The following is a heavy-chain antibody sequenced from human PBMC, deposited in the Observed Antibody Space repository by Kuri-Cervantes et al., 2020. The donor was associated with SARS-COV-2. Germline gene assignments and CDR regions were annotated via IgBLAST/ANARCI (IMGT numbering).Heavy chain of an antibody. CDR1: GFSFSMYW. D-gene: IGHD6-19*01. J-gene: IGHJ3*02. CDR2: IKKDGSEK. Sequence: GESLKISCAASGFSFSMYWMSWVRQAPGKGLEWVANIKKDGSEKYYVDSVKSRFTISRDNAKNSLYLQMNSLRAEDTAVYYCAREQWLELDAFDIWGQGTMVTVSS. V-gene: IGHV3-7*01. CDR3: AREQWLELDAFDI.